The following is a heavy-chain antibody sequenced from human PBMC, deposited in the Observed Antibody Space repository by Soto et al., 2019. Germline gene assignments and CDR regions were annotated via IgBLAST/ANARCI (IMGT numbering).Heavy chain of an antibody. V-gene: IGHV3-23*01. CDR3: SKTWLAPGDYYYGMDV. Sequence: GGSLRLSCAASGFTFSSYATSWVRQAPGKGLEWVSAISGSGGSTYYADSVKGRFTISRDNSKNTLYLQMNSLRAEDTAVYYCSKTWLAPGDYYYGMDVWGQGTTVTVSS. D-gene: IGHD6-19*01. CDR1: GFTFSSYA. CDR2: ISGSGGST. J-gene: IGHJ6*02.